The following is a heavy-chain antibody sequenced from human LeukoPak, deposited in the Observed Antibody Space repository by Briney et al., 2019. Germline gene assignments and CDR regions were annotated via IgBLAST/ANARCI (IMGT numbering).Heavy chain of an antibody. D-gene: IGHD2-21*02. V-gene: IGHV4-39*07. CDR1: GGSISSSSYY. Sequence: SETLSLTCTVSGGSISSSSYYWGWIRQPPGKGLEWIGSMYYSGSTYYNPSLKSRVTISADTSKNQFSLKLTSVTAADTAVYYRARTRAVSGLVMVTEGNWFDPWGQGTLVTVSS. CDR2: MYYSGST. CDR3: ARTRAVSGLVMVTEGNWFDP. J-gene: IGHJ5*02.